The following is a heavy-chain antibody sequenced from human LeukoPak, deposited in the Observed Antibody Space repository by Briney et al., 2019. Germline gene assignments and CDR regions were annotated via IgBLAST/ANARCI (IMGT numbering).Heavy chain of an antibody. V-gene: IGHV3-23*01. CDR1: GFTFSSYA. J-gene: IGHJ4*02. D-gene: IGHD3-10*01. CDR2: ISGSGGST. CDR3: ARVGTLLRGVSRGRFDY. Sequence: GGSLRLSCAASGFTFSSYAMSWVRQAPGKGLEWVSAISGSGGSTYYADSVKGRFTISRDNSKNTLYLQMNSLRAEDTAVYYCARVGTLLRGVSRGRFDYWGQGTLVTVSS.